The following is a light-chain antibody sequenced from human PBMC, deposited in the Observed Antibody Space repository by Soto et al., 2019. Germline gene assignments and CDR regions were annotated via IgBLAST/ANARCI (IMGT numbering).Light chain of an antibody. CDR2: DTS. Sequence: EIVLTQSPATLSLSPGERASRSCRASQSVNNYLAWYQQKPGQAPRLLIYDTSDRASGIPARFSGSGSGTDFTLTISSLEPEDFAVFYCQQRSVWPWTFGQGTKVDNK. CDR1: QSVNNY. V-gene: IGKV3-11*01. CDR3: QQRSVWPWT. J-gene: IGKJ1*01.